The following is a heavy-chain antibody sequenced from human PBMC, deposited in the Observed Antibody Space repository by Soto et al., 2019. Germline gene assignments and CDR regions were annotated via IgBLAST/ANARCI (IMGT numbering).Heavy chain of an antibody. CDR2: ISGSGGST. D-gene: IGHD6-13*01. CDR3: AKSAGEQQLVLAVDWFDP. Sequence: GGSLRLSCAASGFTFSSYAMSWVRQAPGKGLEWVSAISGSGGSTYYADSVKGRFTIPRDNSKNTPYLQMNSLRAEDTAVDYCAKSAGEQQLVLAVDWFDPWGQGTLVTVSS. V-gene: IGHV3-23*01. J-gene: IGHJ5*02. CDR1: GFTFSSYA.